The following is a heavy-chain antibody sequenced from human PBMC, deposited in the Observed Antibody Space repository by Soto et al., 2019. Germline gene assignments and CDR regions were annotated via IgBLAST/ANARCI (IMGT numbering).Heavy chain of an antibody. V-gene: IGHV5-51*01. CDR2: IYPSDSDT. CDR3: ARGGVSTRTFDY. Sequence: GESLKISCKGSGYNFAGYWIAWVRQMPGKGLELMGIIYPSDSDTRYRPSFQGQVTISADKSISSAYLQWSSLRASDTAMHYCARGGVSTRTFDYWGQGTPVTVSS. D-gene: IGHD3-3*01. J-gene: IGHJ4*02. CDR1: GYNFAGYW.